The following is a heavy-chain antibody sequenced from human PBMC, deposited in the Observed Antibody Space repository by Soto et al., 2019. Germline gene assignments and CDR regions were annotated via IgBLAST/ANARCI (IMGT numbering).Heavy chain of an antibody. CDR2: ISYDGGHM. CDR3: VKDSWWLVSFDH. CDR1: GFAFKSYG. J-gene: IGHJ4*02. V-gene: IGHV3-30*18. D-gene: IGHD6-19*01. Sequence: QVQLVESGGGGVQPGRSLGLTCAASGFAFKSYGMHWVRQAPGRGLEWVAAISYDGGHMYYADSVKGRFTISRDNSKNTLYLQMTSLRPEDTAVYYCVKDSWWLVSFDHWGQGTLVTVSS.